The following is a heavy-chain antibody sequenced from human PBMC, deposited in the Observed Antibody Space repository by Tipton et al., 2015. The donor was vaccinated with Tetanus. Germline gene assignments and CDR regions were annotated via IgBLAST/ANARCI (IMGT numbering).Heavy chain of an antibody. CDR3: VSGSALDY. J-gene: IGHJ4*02. Sequence: GRFTISRDNAKNSLYLQMDSLRDDDTAVYYCVSGSALDYWGQGTLVTVSS. V-gene: IGHV3-11*06. D-gene: IGHD6-25*01.